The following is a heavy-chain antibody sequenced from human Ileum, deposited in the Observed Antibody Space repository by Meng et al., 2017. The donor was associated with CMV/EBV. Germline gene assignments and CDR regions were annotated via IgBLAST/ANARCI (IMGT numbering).Heavy chain of an antibody. CDR2: INRVGRT. D-gene: IGHD3-16*02. Sequence: QAHAQPGGRALSKPSESLSLPCAVYGGSLRGHYCNWIRQSPGNGLQWIAEINRVGRTNSNPSLASRVTISQDTSKNQCSLKLNSVTVADSAVYYCARGLFRYPAYFDLWGQGTLVTVSS. V-gene: IGHV4-34*01. CDR3: ARGLFRYPAYFDL. CDR1: GGSLRGHY. J-gene: IGHJ4*02.